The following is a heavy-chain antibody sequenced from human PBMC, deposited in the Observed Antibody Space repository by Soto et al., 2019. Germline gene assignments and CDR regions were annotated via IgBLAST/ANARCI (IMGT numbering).Heavy chain of an antibody. D-gene: IGHD3-10*01. CDR2: IYYSGST. CDR3: ARIVHYYGSGRYLGFDP. V-gene: IGHV4-61*01. Sequence: SETLSLTCTVSGGSVSSGSYYWSWIRQPPGKGLEWIGYIYYSGSTNYNPSLKSRVTISVETSKNQFSLKLSSVTAADTAVYYCARIVHYYGSGRYLGFDPSGQGTLVTVSS. J-gene: IGHJ5*02. CDR1: GGSVSSGSYY.